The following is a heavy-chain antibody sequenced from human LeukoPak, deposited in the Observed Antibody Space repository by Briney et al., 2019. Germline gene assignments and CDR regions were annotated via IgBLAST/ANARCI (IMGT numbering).Heavy chain of an antibody. CDR1: GFTFSNYS. J-gene: IGHJ4*02. D-gene: IGHD2-2*01. Sequence: PGGSLRLSCAASGFTFSNYSMNWVRQAPGKGLEWVSYISSSSSTIYYADSVKGRFTISRDNAKNSLYLQMNSLRAEDTAVYYCAREGCSSAICSGIDYWGQGTLVTVSS. CDR3: AREGCSSAICSGIDY. V-gene: IGHV3-48*01. CDR2: ISSSSSTI.